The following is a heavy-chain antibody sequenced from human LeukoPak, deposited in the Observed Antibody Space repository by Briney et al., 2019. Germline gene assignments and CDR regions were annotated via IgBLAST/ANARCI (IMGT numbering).Heavy chain of an antibody. Sequence: GGTLRLSCAASGFTFTDYAMSWVRQAPGKGLEWVSSISANGAITVYGDSVKGGFTISRDNSKNTLYLQMNRLRADDTAFYYCANILPGSQSGYWGQGTLVTVSS. D-gene: IGHD1-26*01. J-gene: IGHJ4*02. V-gene: IGHV3-23*01. CDR2: ISANGAIT. CDR1: GFTFTDYA. CDR3: ANILPGSQSGY.